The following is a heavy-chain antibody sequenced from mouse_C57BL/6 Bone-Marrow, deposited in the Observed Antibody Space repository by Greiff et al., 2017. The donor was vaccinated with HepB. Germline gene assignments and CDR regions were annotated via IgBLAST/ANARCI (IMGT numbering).Heavy chain of an antibody. Sequence: VKLMESGAELVRPGASVKLSCKASGYTFTDYYINWVKQRPGQGLEWIARIYPGSGNTYYNEKFKGKATLTAEKSSSTAYMQLSSLPSEASAVYFWAILWFVYWGQGTLVTVSA. J-gene: IGHJ3*01. V-gene: IGHV1-76*01. CDR3: AILWFVY. CDR1: GYTFTDYY. CDR2: IYPGSGNT.